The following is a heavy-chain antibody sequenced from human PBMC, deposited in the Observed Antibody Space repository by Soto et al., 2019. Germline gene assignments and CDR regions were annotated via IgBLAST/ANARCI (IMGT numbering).Heavy chain of an antibody. V-gene: IGHV2-5*01. CDR1: GFSLRTTGVG. CDR2: IYWNDDA. Sequence: QITLKESGPTLLEPTQPLTLTCTFSGFSLRTTGVGVGWIRQPPGKALEWVALIYWNDDARYNPSLKSRLTITKDTSKNQVVLTMTNMDPVDTATYYCAHRPDHTYYTYNWFDPWGQGTLVSVSS. D-gene: IGHD1-26*01. J-gene: IGHJ5*02. CDR3: AHRPDHTYYTYNWFDP.